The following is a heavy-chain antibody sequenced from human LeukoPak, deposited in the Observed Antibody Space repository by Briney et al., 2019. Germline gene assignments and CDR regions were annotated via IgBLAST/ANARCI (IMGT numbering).Heavy chain of an antibody. Sequence: GGSLRLSCAASGFTFSSYGMHWGRQAPGKGLEWVAVISYDGSNKYYADSVKGRFTISRNNSKNTLSLQMNSLRAEDTAVYYCAKSRYGSGSYYSPFDYWGQGTLVTVSS. J-gene: IGHJ4*02. V-gene: IGHV3-30*18. D-gene: IGHD3-10*01. CDR3: AKSRYGSGSYYSPFDY. CDR1: GFTFSSYG. CDR2: ISYDGSNK.